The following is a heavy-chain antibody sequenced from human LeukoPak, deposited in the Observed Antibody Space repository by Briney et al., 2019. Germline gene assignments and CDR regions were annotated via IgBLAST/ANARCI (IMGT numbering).Heavy chain of an antibody. D-gene: IGHD2-2*01. CDR1: DYSISSGYY. Sequence: SETLSLTCTVSDYSISSGYYWGWIRQPPGKGLEWIGSIYHSGSTYYNPSLKSRVTISVDTSKNQFSLKLSSVTAADTAVYYCARLVPASDYWGQGTLVTVSS. CDR3: ARLVPASDY. CDR2: IYHSGST. J-gene: IGHJ4*02. V-gene: IGHV4-38-2*02.